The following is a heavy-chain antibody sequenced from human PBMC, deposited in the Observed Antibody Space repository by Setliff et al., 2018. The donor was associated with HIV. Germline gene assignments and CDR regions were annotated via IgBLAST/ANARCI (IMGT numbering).Heavy chain of an antibody. D-gene: IGHD5-12*01. CDR2: VYHSGTT. CDR3: ARHGAYEAYYDYMDV. Sequence: SETLSLTCAVSGYSISSGHYWGWIRQPPGKGLEWIGSVYHSGTTYDNPSLKSRVTISVDTSKNQFSLKLSSVTAADTAVYYCARHGAYEAYYDYMDVWGKGTTVTVSS. CDR1: GYSISSGHY. V-gene: IGHV4-38-2*01. J-gene: IGHJ6*03.